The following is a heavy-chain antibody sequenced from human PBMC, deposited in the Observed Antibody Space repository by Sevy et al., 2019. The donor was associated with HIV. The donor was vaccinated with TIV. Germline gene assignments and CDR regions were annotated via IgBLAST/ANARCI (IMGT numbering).Heavy chain of an antibody. D-gene: IGHD3-22*01. CDR3: ARNTYYLDSTGFGAFDI. CDR2: INWKTDNV. V-gene: IGHV3-20*01. J-gene: IGHJ3*02. CDR1: GFTFSSYS. Sequence: GALRLSCAASGFTFSSYSMNWVRQAPGKGLEWVSAINWKTDNVGYADSVKGRFTISRDNAKRSLYLQMNSLRPEDTALYHCARNTYYLDSTGFGAFDIWGQGIMVTVSS.